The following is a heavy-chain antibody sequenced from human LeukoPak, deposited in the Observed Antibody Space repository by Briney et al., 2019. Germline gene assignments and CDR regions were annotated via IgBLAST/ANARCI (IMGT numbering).Heavy chain of an antibody. J-gene: IGHJ1*01. Sequence: GGSLRLSCAASGFTLNNAWMSWVRQAPGKGLEWLARIKRETDGGTIDYAAPVKGRFTISRDDSRNTLYLQMDSLKIEDTAVYYCTTDRYYDNSELQFQHWGQGTLVTVSS. CDR2: IKRETDGGTI. D-gene: IGHD3-22*01. CDR1: GFTLNNAW. CDR3: TTDRYYDNSELQFQH. V-gene: IGHV3-15*01.